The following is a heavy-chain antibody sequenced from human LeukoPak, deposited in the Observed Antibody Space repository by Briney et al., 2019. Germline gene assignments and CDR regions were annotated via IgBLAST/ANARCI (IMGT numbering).Heavy chain of an antibody. CDR1: GFTFSSFA. CDR3: ARGSLYSGQLTSFDF. D-gene: IGHD2-15*01. V-gene: IGHV3-23*01. Sequence: GGSLRLSCAASGFTFSSFAMSWVRQAPGKGLEWVSVILGGGGSTYYADSVKGRFTISRDNTKSTLYLQMNSLRVEDTAVYYRARGSLYSGQLTSFDFWGQGTLLTVSS. CDR2: ILGGGGST. J-gene: IGHJ4*02.